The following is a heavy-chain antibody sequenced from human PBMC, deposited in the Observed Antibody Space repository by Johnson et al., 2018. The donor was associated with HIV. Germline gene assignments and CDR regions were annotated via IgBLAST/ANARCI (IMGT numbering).Heavy chain of an antibody. V-gene: IGHV3-23*04. Sequence: VQLVESGGGLVQPGGSLRLSCAASGFTFSSYAMSWVRQAPGKGLEWVSAISGSGGSTYYADSVKGRFTISRDNSKNTLYLQMNSLRAEETAVYYCASSTIVVIRPYDAFDIWGQGAMVIVSP. D-gene: IGHD3-22*01. J-gene: IGHJ3*02. CDR2: ISGSGGST. CDR3: ASSTIVVIRPYDAFDI. CDR1: GFTFSSYA.